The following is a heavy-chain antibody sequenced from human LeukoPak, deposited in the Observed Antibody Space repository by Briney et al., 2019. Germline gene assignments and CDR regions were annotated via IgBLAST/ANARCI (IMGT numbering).Heavy chain of an antibody. V-gene: IGHV3-7*01. CDR3: ARDTDDFQGLDI. J-gene: IGHJ3*02. Sequence: GGSLRLSCVVSGFTFSNYWMSWVRQAPGKGLEWVANINLDGRQRFYVDSVRGRFTISRASTENSLYLQMNSLRVEDTAVYYCARDTDDFQGLDIWGQGTVVTVSS. CDR2: INLDGRQR. CDR1: GFTFSNYW. D-gene: IGHD3-3*01.